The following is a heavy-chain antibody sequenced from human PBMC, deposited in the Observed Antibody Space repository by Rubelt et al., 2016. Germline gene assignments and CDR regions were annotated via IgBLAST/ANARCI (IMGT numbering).Heavy chain of an antibody. J-gene: IGHJ5*02. CDR1: GFTFSSYA. CDR2: ISSNGGST. V-gene: IGHV3-64D*09. Sequence: EVQLVESGGGLVQPGGSLRLSCSASGFTFSSYAMHWVRQAPGKGLEYVSAISSNGGSTYYADSVKGRFTISRDNSKNTLFLQMSSLRAEDTAVYYCVKERIAAAAMGWFDPWGQGTLVTVSS. CDR3: VKERIAAAAMGWFDP. D-gene: IGHD6-13*01.